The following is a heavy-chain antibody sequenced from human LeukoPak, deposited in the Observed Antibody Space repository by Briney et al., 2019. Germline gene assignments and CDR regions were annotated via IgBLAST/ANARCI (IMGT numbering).Heavy chain of an antibody. D-gene: IGHD2-2*01. CDR2: IYTSGST. CDR3: ARDRRVCSSTSCPRSAFDI. CDR1: GGSISSGSYY. V-gene: IGHV4-61*02. Sequence: SQTLSLTCTVSGGSISSGSYYWSWIRQPAGKGLEWIGRIYTSGSTNYNPSLKGRVTISVDTSKNQFSLKLSSVTAADTAVYYCARDRRVCSSTSCPRSAFDIWGQGTMVTVSS. J-gene: IGHJ3*02.